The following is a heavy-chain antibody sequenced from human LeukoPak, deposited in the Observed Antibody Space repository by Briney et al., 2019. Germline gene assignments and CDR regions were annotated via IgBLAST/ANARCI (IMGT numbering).Heavy chain of an antibody. Sequence: GGSLRLSCAASGFTFSDYCMSWVRQAPGKGLEWVSAIRFSNDNTHYADSVKGRFIVSRDNSKNTVYLQMNSLRAEDTAVYYCARLPWSDFPYWGQGTLVTVSS. J-gene: IGHJ4*02. D-gene: IGHD3-3*01. CDR1: GFTFSDYC. V-gene: IGHV3-23*01. CDR2: IRFSNDNT. CDR3: ARLPWSDFPY.